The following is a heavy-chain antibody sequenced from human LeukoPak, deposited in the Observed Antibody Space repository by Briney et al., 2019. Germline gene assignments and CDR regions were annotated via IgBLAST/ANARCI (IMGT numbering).Heavy chain of an antibody. V-gene: IGHV4-39*07. Sequence: SETLSLTCTVSGGSISSSSYYWGWIRQPPGKGLEWIGSIYYSGSTYYNPSLKSRVTISVDTSKNQFSLKLSSVTAADTAVYYCARMSYYDFWSGYYDLSNYFDYWGQGTLVTVSS. CDR3: ARMSYYDFWSGYYDLSNYFDY. CDR2: IYYSGST. CDR1: GGSISSSSYY. D-gene: IGHD3-3*01. J-gene: IGHJ4*02.